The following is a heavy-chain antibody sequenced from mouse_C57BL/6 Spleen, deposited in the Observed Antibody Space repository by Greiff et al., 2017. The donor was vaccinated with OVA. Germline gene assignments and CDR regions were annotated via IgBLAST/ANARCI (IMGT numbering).Heavy chain of an antibody. CDR3: VRDYDVGYAMDG. D-gene: IGHD2-12*01. J-gene: IGHJ4*01. V-gene: IGHV10-3*01. CDR1: GFTFNTYA. CDR2: IRRKSSNYAS. Sequence: EVMLVESGGGLVQPKGSLKLSCAASGFTFNTYAMHWVRQAPGKGLEWVARIRRKSSNYASYYADSVKDRFTISRDDSPSKLYLQMNNLKTEDTAMYYCVRDYDVGYAMDGWGQGTSVTVSS.